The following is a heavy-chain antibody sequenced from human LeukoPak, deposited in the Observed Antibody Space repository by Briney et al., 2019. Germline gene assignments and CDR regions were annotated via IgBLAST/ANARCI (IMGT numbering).Heavy chain of an antibody. D-gene: IGHD6-13*01. Sequence: PSETLSLTCTVSGGSISSSGYYWGWIRQPPGKGLEWIGYIYYSGSTNYNPSLKSRVTISVDTSKNQFSLKLSSVTAADTAVYYCARGPIYSLQFDPWGQGTLVTVSS. J-gene: IGHJ5*02. CDR2: IYYSGST. V-gene: IGHV4-61*08. CDR3: ARGPIYSLQFDP. CDR1: GGSISSSGYY.